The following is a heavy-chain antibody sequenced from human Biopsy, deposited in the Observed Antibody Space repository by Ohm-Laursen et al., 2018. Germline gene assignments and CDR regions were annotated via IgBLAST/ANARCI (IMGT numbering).Heavy chain of an antibody. D-gene: IGHD4-23*01. Sequence: PGTLSLTCSVSGGSFTGHYWSRIRQPPGQGLEWIGHISYTGYTSYKSSLKSRVTISLDTSRKHFSLRLTSLAAADTAVYYCARGSNEYGGLYFPHWGQGTLVTVSS. V-gene: IGHV4-59*11. CDR3: ARGSNEYGGLYFPH. CDR1: GGSFTGHY. CDR2: ISYTGYT. J-gene: IGHJ1*01.